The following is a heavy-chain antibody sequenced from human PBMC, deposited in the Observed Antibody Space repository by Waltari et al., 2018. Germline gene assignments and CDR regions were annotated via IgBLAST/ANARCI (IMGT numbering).Heavy chain of an antibody. CDR3: ARGMGATTDFDY. CDR2: IYHSGST. CDR1: GYSISSGYY. Sequence: QVQLQESGPGLVKPSETLSLTCAVSGYSISSGYYWGWIRQPPGKGLEWIGSIYHSGSTYYNPSLKSRVTISVDTSKNQFSLKLSSVTAADTAVYYCARGMGATTDFDYWGQGTLVTVSS. D-gene: IGHD1-26*01. V-gene: IGHV4-38-2*01. J-gene: IGHJ4*02.